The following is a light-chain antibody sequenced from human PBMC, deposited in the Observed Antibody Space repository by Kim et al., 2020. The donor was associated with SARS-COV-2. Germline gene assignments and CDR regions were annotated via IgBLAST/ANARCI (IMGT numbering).Light chain of an antibody. CDR3: AAWDDCLNVYVV. CDR2: SNY. V-gene: IGLV1-44*01. J-gene: IGLJ2*01. CDR1: NYNIGNNT. Sequence: QRGTISCSGSNYNIGNNTVNWYQQLPGTAPKLLFDSNYQRPSGVPDRCSGNKSGISASQGISGLQSEDEAGYYCAAWDDCLNVYVVFGGGTKLTVL.